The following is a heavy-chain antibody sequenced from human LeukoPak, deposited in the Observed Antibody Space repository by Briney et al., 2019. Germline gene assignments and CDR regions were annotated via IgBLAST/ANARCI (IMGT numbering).Heavy chain of an antibody. V-gene: IGHV3-74*01. CDR1: EFAFSSYW. D-gene: IGHD3-22*01. Sequence: GGSLRLSCAASEFAFSSYWMHWVRQAPGKGLVWVSRMNTDGSTTTYADSVKGRFTISRDNAKNSLYLQMNSLGAEDTAVYYCARPYDTRGYFPDYWGQGTLVTVSS. CDR3: ARPYDTRGYFPDY. CDR2: MNTDGSTT. J-gene: IGHJ4*02.